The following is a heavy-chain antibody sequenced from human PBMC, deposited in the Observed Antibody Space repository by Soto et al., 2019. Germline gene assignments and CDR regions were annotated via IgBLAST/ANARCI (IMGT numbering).Heavy chain of an antibody. CDR1: GGSVSSSTYY. CDR2: IYSSGRT. CDR3: ASPRGSAYDFIQS. D-gene: IGHD5-12*01. Sequence: QLQLQESGPGLVKPSETLSLTCTVSGGSVSSSTYYWGWIRQPPGKGLEWIGTIYSSGRTYYNPSLKSRVTISVDTSKNQFSLRLSSVTAADTAVYYCASPRGSAYDFIQSWGRGTLVTVSS. J-gene: IGHJ4*02. V-gene: IGHV4-39*01.